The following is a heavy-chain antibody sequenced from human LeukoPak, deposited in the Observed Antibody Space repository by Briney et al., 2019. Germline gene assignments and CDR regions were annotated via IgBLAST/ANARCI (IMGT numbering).Heavy chain of an antibody. V-gene: IGHV3-20*04. CDR2: INWSGGSI. Sequence: GGSLRLSCTASGSAFAKHGMSWVRQVPGKGLEWVSGINWSGGSIGYADPLRGRFTISRDNAKNTLNLQIDSLRAEETALYYSARAPSTRPFYLAGCGQRRLVTVPS. CDR3: ARAPSTRPFYLAG. CDR1: GSAFAKHG. J-gene: IGHJ4*02. D-gene: IGHD2-2*01.